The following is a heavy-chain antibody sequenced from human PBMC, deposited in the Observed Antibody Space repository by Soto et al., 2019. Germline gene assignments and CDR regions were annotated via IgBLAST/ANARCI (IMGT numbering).Heavy chain of an antibody. J-gene: IGHJ6*02. D-gene: IGHD6-19*01. CDR3: ARGVGIAVAVNYYGMDV. CDR2: IVPIFGTP. Sequence: ASVKVSCKASGGTFSSYAISWVRQAPGQGLEWMGGIVPIFGTPNYAQKFQGRVTMTTDTSTSTAYMELRSLRSDDTAVYYCARGVGIAVAVNYYGMDVWGQGTTVTVSS. CDR1: GGTFSSYA. V-gene: IGHV1-69*05.